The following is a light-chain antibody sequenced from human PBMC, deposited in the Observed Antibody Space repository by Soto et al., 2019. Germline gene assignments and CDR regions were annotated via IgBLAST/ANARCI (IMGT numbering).Light chain of an antibody. CDR3: QHDETYPLS. Sequence: DMQMTQSPSTRSASVGDRVTITCRASQSISTWLAWYQQKPGKAPDLLIYDASSLQTGVPSRFSGSGAGTEFTLTLTSLQPDDFATYYCQHDETYPLSVGGGTEVEIK. V-gene: IGKV1-5*01. J-gene: IGKJ4*01. CDR2: DAS. CDR1: QSISTW.